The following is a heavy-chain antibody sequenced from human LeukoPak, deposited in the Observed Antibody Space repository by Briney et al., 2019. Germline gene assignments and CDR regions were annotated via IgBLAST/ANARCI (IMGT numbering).Heavy chain of an antibody. CDR1: GGSFSGYY. Sequence: SETLSLTCAVYGGSFSGYYWSWIRQPPGKGLEWIGEINHSGSTNYNPSLKSRVTISVDTSKNQFSLKLSSVTAADTAVYYCARGRVLLARKAYYYDSSGYGFDYWGQGTLVTVSS. D-gene: IGHD3-22*01. CDR2: INHSGST. J-gene: IGHJ4*02. V-gene: IGHV4-34*01. CDR3: ARGRVLLARKAYYYDSSGYGFDY.